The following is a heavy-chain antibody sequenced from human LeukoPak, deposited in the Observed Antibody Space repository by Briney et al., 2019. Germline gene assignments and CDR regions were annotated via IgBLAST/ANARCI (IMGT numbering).Heavy chain of an antibody. Sequence: SETQSLTCAVYGGSFSNYYWTWIRLTPGRGLEWIGEISHTGDIVNYKPSLRSRVTISVDSSKKQFSLKLTSVTAADTGVYYCARVPDITARPCDTWGQGTLVTVSA. CDR3: ARVPDITARPCDT. CDR2: ISHTGDI. V-gene: IGHV4-34*01. CDR1: GGSFSNYY. J-gene: IGHJ5*02. D-gene: IGHD1-1*01.